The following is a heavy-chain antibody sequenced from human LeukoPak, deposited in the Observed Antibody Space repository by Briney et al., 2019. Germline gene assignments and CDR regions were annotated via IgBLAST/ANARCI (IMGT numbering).Heavy chain of an antibody. CDR2: IKQDRGEK. CDR3: ARDNYYGSGSYLS. D-gene: IGHD3-10*01. Sequence: GGSLRLSCAASGFTFTNYWMSWVRQAPGKGLELVANIKQDRGEKYYVDSVKGRFTISRDNAKNSLYLQMNSLRAEDTAVYYCARDNYYGSGSYLSWGQGTLVTASS. CDR1: GFTFTNYW. J-gene: IGHJ5*02. V-gene: IGHV3-7*01.